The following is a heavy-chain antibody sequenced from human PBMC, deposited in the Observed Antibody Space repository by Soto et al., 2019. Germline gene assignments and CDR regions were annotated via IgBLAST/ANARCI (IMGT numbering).Heavy chain of an antibody. D-gene: IGHD3-9*01. CDR2: IYYRGNT. CDR1: GDSINSDNYY. Sequence: QLQLPESGPGLVKPSETLSLTCSVSGDSINSDNYYWGWIRQPPRKGLEWIGSIYYRGNTYYKPSLQTRVTISLDQSKSQCSLKLNSVTAADSAVYFCARLEGLATISYYFDFWGQGALVTVSS. CDR3: ARLEGLATISYYFDF. J-gene: IGHJ4*02. V-gene: IGHV4-39*01.